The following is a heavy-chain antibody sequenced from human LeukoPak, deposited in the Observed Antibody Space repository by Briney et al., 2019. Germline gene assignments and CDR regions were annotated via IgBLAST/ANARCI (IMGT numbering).Heavy chain of an antibody. J-gene: IGHJ4*02. D-gene: IGHD3-16*01. CDR1: GYTFTSYG. V-gene: IGHV1-18*01. CDR2: ISANNGDT. Sequence: ASVKVSCKASGYTFTSYGIAWVRQAPGQGLQWMGWISANNGDTSYSQKLQGRVTMTTDTSTNTAYMELRSLTSDDTAVYYCARDPPGLTLGSPGDYWGQGTLVIVPS. CDR3: ARDPPGLTLGSPGDY.